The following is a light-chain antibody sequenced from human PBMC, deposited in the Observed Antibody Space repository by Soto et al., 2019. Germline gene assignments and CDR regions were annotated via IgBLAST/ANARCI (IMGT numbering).Light chain of an antibody. CDR2: AAS. J-gene: IGKJ1*01. Sequence: ESVLTQSPGTLSLSPGERATLSCRASQSVSSSYLAWYQQKPGQAPRLLIYAASSRATGIPDRFSGSGSGTDFTLTISRLEPEDFAVYYCQQYGSSPQTFGQGTKVDI. V-gene: IGKV3-20*01. CDR1: QSVSSSY. CDR3: QQYGSSPQT.